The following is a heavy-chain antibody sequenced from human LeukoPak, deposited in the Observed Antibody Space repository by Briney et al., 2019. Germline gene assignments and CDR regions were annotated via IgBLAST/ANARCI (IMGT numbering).Heavy chain of an antibody. CDR3: AKVLIWTYGSGNYYKGAFDI. Sequence: GGSLRLSCAASGFTFSSYGMSWVRQAPGKGLEWVSLISDSGGRIYYADSVKGRFTISRDNSKNTLYLQMNSLRAEDTAVYYCAKVLIWTYGSGNYYKGAFDIWGQGTMVTVFS. J-gene: IGHJ3*02. CDR1: GFTFSSYG. V-gene: IGHV3-23*01. D-gene: IGHD3-10*01. CDR2: ISDSGGRI.